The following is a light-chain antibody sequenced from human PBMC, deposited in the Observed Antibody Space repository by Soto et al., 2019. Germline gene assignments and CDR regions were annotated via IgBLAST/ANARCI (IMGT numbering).Light chain of an antibody. Sequence: ETVMMQSPATLSVSPGERATLSCRASQSVSSNLAWYQQRPGQAPRLLIYGASTRATGIPDRFSGSGSGTEFTLTISSLQSEDFAVYYCQQYNNWPPDTFGQGTKLEIK. V-gene: IGKV3-15*01. CDR3: QQYNNWPPDT. CDR2: GAS. CDR1: QSVSSN. J-gene: IGKJ2*01.